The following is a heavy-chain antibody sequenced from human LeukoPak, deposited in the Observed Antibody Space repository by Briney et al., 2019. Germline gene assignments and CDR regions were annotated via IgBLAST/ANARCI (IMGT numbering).Heavy chain of an antibody. J-gene: IGHJ4*02. V-gene: IGHV3-23*01. CDR2: ISGSGGST. Sequence: GGPLRLSCAASGFTFSSYAMSWVRQAPGKGLEWVSAISGSGGSTYYADSVKGRFTISRDNSKNTLYLQMNSLRAEDTAVYYCAKDQPHDSSGYYYSLPSYWGQGTLVTVSS. CDR3: AKDQPHDSSGYYYSLPSY. D-gene: IGHD3-22*01. CDR1: GFTFSSYA.